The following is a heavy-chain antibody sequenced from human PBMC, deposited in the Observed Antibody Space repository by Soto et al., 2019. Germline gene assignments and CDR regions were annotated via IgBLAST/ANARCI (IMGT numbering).Heavy chain of an antibody. CDR1: GFIFRNYL. Sequence: GGSLRLSCAPSGFIFRNYLMHWVRQAPGKGLVWISRINRDGSSASYADSVKGRFTISRDNAKNTLYLQMHSLRDEDTAVYYCARDGYNGFDYWGQGTLVTV. V-gene: IGHV3-74*01. CDR3: ARDGYNGFDY. CDR2: INRDGSSA. D-gene: IGHD5-12*01. J-gene: IGHJ4*02.